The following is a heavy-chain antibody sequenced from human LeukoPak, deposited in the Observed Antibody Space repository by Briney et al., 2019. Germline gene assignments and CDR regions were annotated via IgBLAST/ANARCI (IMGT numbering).Heavy chain of an antibody. CDR1: GFTFSDYA. V-gene: IGHV3-23*01. CDR3: AKGMTTVTSKIDY. D-gene: IGHD4-11*01. CDR2: ISGSGGST. J-gene: IGHJ4*02. Sequence: GGSLRLSCAASGFTFSDYAMGWVRQAPGKGPEWVSSISGSGGSTYYADSVEGRFTISRDNSKNTLYLQMNSLGAEDTAGYYCAKGMTTVTSKIDYWGQGTLVTVSS.